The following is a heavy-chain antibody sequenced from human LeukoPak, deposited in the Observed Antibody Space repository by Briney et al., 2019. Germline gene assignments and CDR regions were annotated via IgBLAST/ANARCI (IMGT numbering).Heavy chain of an antibody. D-gene: IGHD2-15*01. V-gene: IGHV1-18*01. J-gene: IGHJ6*03. Sequence: ASVKVSCKASGYTFTSYGISWVRQAPGQGLEWMGWISAYNGNTNYAQKLQGRVTMTTDTSTSTAYMELRSLRSDDTAVYYCARDIPYCSGGSCYSDMDVWGKGTTVAVSS. CDR3: ARDIPYCSGGSCYSDMDV. CDR2: ISAYNGNT. CDR1: GYTFTSYG.